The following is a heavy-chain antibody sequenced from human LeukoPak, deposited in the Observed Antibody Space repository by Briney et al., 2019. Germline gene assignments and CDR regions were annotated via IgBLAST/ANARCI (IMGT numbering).Heavy chain of an antibody. V-gene: IGHV4-34*01. CDR3: ARLAQYSSSWYFGY. Sequence: SETLSLTCAVYGGSFSGYYWSWIRQPPGKGLEWIGSIYYSGSTYYNPSLKSRVTISVDTSKNQFSLKLSSVTAADTAVYYCARLAQYSSSWYFGYWGQGTLVTVSS. D-gene: IGHD6-13*01. CDR2: IYYSGST. CDR1: GGSFSGYY. J-gene: IGHJ4*02.